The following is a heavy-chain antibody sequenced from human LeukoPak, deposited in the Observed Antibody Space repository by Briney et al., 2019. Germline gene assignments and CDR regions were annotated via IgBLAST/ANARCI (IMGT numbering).Heavy chain of an antibody. CDR3: ARARGGSGTYAHFDY. Sequence: PSETPSLTCTVSGASISSYYWTWIRQPAGEGLEWIGRIYTSGSTNYNPSLKSRVTMSVDTSKNQFSLKLSSVTAADTAVYYCARARGGSGTYAHFDYWARGPLVTVPS. V-gene: IGHV4-4*07. CDR1: GASISSYY. J-gene: IGHJ4*02. D-gene: IGHD3-16*01. CDR2: IYTSGST.